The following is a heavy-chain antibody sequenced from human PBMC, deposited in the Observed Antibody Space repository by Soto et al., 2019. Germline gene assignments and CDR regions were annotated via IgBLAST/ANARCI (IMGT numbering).Heavy chain of an antibody. Sequence: QVQLVQSGAEVKKPGASVKVSCKASGYTFTSYAMHWVRQAPGQRLEWMGWINAGNGNTKYSQKFQGRVTITRDTSASTAYMELSSLRSEDTAVYYCARAEGVYCSGGSCYSVSDQEIDYWGQGTLVTVSS. CDR3: ARAEGVYCSGGSCYSVSDQEIDY. V-gene: IGHV1-3*01. D-gene: IGHD2-15*01. J-gene: IGHJ4*02. CDR2: INAGNGNT. CDR1: GYTFTSYA.